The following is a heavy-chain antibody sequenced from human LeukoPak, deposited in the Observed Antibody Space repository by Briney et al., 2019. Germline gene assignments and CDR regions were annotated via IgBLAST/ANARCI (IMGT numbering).Heavy chain of an antibody. Sequence: PGGSLRLSRSASGFSFSNYAMHWVRHAPGKRLEYVSAISTNGGHTYYAGSVQGRFTISRDDSKNTLYLQMSSLRAEDTALYYCVKDLLGYCSSTSCYATGPFDYWAREPWSPSPQ. D-gene: IGHD2-2*01. V-gene: IGHV3-64D*09. CDR3: VKDLLGYCSSTSCYATGPFDY. CDR2: ISTNGGHT. CDR1: GFSFSNYA. J-gene: IGHJ4*02.